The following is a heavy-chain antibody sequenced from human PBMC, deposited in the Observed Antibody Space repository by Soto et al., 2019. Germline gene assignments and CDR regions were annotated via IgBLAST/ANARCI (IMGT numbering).Heavy chain of an antibody. V-gene: IGHV3-23*01. D-gene: IGHD5-12*01. Sequence: PGGSLRLSCAASGFTFSNYAMSWVRQAPGKGLKWVSAISGSGDDTYYADSVKGRFTISRDNSKNTLYLQMISLRAEDTAVYYCAKWDVVATTTSYFEYWGQGTLVTVSS. CDR2: ISGSGDDT. CDR3: AKWDVVATTTSYFEY. J-gene: IGHJ4*02. CDR1: GFTFSNYA.